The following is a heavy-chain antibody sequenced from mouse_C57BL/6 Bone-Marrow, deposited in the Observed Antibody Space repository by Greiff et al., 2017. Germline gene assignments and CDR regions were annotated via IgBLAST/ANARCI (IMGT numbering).Heavy chain of an antibody. CDR3: ARGITLVLDY. Sequence: VQLQQPGAELVMPGASVKLSCKASGYTFTSYWMHWVKQRPGQGLEWIGEIDPSDSYTNYNQKFKGKSTLTVDKSSSTAYMQLSSLTSEDSAVYYCARGITLVLDYWGQGTTLTVSS. CDR2: IDPSDSYT. D-gene: IGHD2-4*01. V-gene: IGHV1-69*01. CDR1: GYTFTSYW. J-gene: IGHJ2*01.